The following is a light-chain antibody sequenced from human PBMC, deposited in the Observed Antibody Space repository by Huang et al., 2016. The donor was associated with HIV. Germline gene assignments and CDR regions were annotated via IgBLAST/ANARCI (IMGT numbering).Light chain of an antibody. Sequence: DVVMTQSPLSLPVTLGQPASISCRSSQSLVHDDGNTYLHWCHQRQGQSPRRLIYKVSNRDSGVPDRCSGSGSGTDGTLKSSRVEADDVGVYYCMQGTHCAGTFGQGTKLEI. V-gene: IGKV2-30*02. J-gene: IGKJ2*01. CDR1: QSLVHDDGNTY. CDR3: MQGTHCAGT. CDR2: KVS.